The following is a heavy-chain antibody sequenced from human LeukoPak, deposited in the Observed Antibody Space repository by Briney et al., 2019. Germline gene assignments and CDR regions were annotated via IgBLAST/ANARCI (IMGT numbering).Heavy chain of an antibody. CDR2: ISSSSTYI. D-gene: IGHD3-10*01. CDR3: ARGVGSYFDY. Sequence: PGGSLRLSCVASGFTFSSYSMNWVRQAPGKGLEWVSSISSSSTYIYYADSVKGRFTISRDNDKNSLFLQMNSLRAEDTAVYYCARGVGSYFDYWGQGTLVTVSS. CDR1: GFTFSSYS. J-gene: IGHJ4*02. V-gene: IGHV3-21*01.